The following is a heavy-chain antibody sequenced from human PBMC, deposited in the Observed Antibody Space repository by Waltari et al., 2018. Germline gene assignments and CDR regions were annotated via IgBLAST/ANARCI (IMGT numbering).Heavy chain of an antibody. V-gene: IGHV3-48*04. CDR1: GFLFRSYS. CDR2: ISSRSDTI. D-gene: IGHD2-8*01. CDR3: ARVVYAMEFDP. J-gene: IGHJ5*02. Sequence: EQLVESGGGLVQPGGSLILSCAASGFLFRSYSRSWVRQAPGKGLEWLSYISSRSDTIFYADSVKGRFTISRDNGKNSLYLQMNSLRAEDTAVYYCARVVYAMEFDPWGQGTLVTVSS.